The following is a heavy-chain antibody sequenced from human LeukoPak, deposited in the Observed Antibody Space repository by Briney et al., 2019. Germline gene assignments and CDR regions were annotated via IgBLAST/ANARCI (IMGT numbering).Heavy chain of an antibody. D-gene: IGHD4/OR15-4a*01. CDR1: GFTFSGYY. CDR3: VREGNEVLTKNFDH. Sequence: GASVKVSCKASGFTFSGYYIHWVRQAPGQGLEWMGYINPHSGVTSFPQKFQGRVTLSTDTSISAAYMALSSLISDDTAMYYCVREGNEVLTKNFDHWGQGALVTVSS. CDR2: INPHSGVT. J-gene: IGHJ4*02. V-gene: IGHV1-2*02.